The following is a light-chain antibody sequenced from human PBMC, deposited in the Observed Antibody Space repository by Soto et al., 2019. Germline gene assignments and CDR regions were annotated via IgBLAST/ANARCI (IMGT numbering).Light chain of an antibody. V-gene: IGKV3-20*01. Sequence: EIVLTQSPGTLSLSPGERAILSCSASQSVSSTYLAWYQQKPGQAPRLLIYGASSRATGIPDRFSGSGSGTDFTLTISRLEPEDFAVYYCQQYGRSPRTFGQGTKVDIK. J-gene: IGKJ1*01. CDR3: QQYGRSPRT. CDR2: GAS. CDR1: QSVSSTY.